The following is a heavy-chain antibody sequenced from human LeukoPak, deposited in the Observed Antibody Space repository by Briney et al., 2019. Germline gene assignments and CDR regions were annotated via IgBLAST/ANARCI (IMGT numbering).Heavy chain of an antibody. CDR2: IYSGGST. D-gene: IGHD3-10*01. J-gene: IGHJ6*02. CDR1: GFTVSSNY. Sequence: GGSLRLSCAASGFTVSSNYMSWVRQAPGKGLEWVSVIYSGGSTYYADSVKGRFTISRDNSKNMLYLQMNSLRAEDTAVYYCASLGWFGYYYYYGMDVWGQGTTVTVSS. CDR3: ASLGWFGYYYYYGMDV. V-gene: IGHV3-66*01.